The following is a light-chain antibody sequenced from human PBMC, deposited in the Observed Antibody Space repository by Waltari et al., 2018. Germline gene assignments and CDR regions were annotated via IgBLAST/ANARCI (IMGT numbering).Light chain of an antibody. Sequence: DIVMTQSPLSRPFTPGDRASTSCRSSQSLLHSNGYNYLDWYLQKPGQSPQLLIYLGSNRASGVPDRFSGSGSGTDFTLKISRVEAEDVGVYYCMQALQTPLTFGGGTKVEMK. CDR1: QSLLHSNGYNY. CDR3: MQALQTPLT. J-gene: IGKJ4*01. V-gene: IGKV2-28*01. CDR2: LGS.